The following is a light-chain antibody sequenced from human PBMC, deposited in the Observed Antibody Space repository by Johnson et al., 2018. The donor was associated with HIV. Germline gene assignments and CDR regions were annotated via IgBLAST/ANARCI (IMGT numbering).Light chain of an antibody. CDR3: GAWDSSLNAYV. CDR2: DND. CDR1: SSNIGNNY. Sequence: VLTQPPSVSAAPGQKVTISCSGSSSNIGNNYVSWYQQLPGTAPKLLIYDNDKRPSGIPDRFFGSKSGTSATLDITGLQTGDEGDYYCGAWDSSLNAYVFGAGTKVTVL. J-gene: IGLJ1*01. V-gene: IGLV1-51*01.